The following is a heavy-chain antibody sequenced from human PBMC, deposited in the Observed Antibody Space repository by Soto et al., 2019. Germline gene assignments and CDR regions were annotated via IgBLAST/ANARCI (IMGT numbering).Heavy chain of an antibody. J-gene: IGHJ5*02. D-gene: IGHD3-3*01. CDR2: ISAYNGNT. CDR1: GYTFTSYG. V-gene: IGHV1-18*01. CDR3: ARGIITIFGVVPTWLDP. Sequence: ASVKVSCKASGYTFTSYGISWVRQAPGQGLEWMGWISAYNGNTNYAQKLQGRVTMTTDTSTSTAYMELRSLRSDDTAVYYCARGIITIFGVVPTWLDPWGQGTLVTVYS.